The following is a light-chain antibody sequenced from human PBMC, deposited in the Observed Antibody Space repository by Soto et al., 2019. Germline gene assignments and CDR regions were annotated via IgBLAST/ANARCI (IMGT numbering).Light chain of an antibody. Sequence: QSVLTQPPSASGSPGQSVTISCTGSSSDVGAYNYVYWYQQPPGKAPKLMIYDVTKRPSWVPDRFSGSKSGNTASLTVSGPEADDADDYYCSSYGGSNSLPFGGGTKLTVL. V-gene: IGLV2-8*01. J-gene: IGLJ3*02. CDR1: SSDVGAYNY. CDR3: SSYGGSNSLP. CDR2: DVT.